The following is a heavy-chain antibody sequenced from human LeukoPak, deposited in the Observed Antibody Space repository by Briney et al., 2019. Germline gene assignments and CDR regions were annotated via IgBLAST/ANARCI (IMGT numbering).Heavy chain of an antibody. CDR3: APLWASSSS. D-gene: IGHD1-26*01. J-gene: IGHJ4*02. CDR1: GGSFSGYY. CDR2: INHSGSI. V-gene: IGHV4-34*01. Sequence: SETLSLTCAVYGGSFSGYYWSWIRQPPGKGLEWIGEINHSGSINYNPSLKSRVTISVDTSKNQFSLKLSSVTAADTAVYYCAPLWASSSSWGQGTLVTVSS.